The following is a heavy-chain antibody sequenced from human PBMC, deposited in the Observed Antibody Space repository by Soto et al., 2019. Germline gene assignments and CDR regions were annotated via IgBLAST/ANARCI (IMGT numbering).Heavy chain of an antibody. D-gene: IGHD3-22*01. V-gene: IGHV1-8*01. Sequence: ASVKVSCKASGYTFTSFEINWVRQATGQGLEWMGWMNPNSGNTGYAQKFQGRVTMTRNTSISTAYMELSSLRSEDTAVYYCARGFRYYYDSSGSWGHWGQGTLVTVSS. CDR3: ARGFRYYYDSSGSWGH. CDR2: MNPNSGNT. J-gene: IGHJ4*02. CDR1: GYTFTSFE.